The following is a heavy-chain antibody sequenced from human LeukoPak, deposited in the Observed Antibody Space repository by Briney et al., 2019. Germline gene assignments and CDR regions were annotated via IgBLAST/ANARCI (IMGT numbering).Heavy chain of an antibody. CDR2: ISGSGDRT. Sequence: GGSLRLSCAASGFTFSYYGMNWIRQAPGKGLEWVSGISGSGDRTYYEDSVKGRFTISRDNSKNTLYLQMNSLRAEDTAVYYCAKGSIVGATSYYYLDVWGTGTTVTVSS. J-gene: IGHJ6*03. V-gene: IGHV3-23*01. D-gene: IGHD1-26*01. CDR1: GFTFSYYG. CDR3: AKGSIVGATSYYYLDV.